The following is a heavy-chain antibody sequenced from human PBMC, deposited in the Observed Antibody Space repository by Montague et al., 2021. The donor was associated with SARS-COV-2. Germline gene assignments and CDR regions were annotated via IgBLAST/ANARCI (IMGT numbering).Heavy chain of an antibody. Sequence: SETLSLTCTVSGASISSRSYYWGWIRQPPGKGLEWIWFKYYSGSTYYNPTLKSRVTISVDTSKNHFSLKLSSVTAADTAVYYWATLPSSITIFGVVQGYYFDDWGQGTLVTVSS. CDR2: KYYSGST. J-gene: IGHJ4*02. CDR1: GASISSRSYY. D-gene: IGHD3-3*01. CDR3: ATLPSSITIFGVVQGYYFDD. V-gene: IGHV4-39*02.